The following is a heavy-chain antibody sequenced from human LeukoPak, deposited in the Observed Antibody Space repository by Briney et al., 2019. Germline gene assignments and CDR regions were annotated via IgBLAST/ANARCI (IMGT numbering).Heavy chain of an antibody. Sequence: GSLRLSCSASGFTFSSYWMSWVRQAPGKGLEGVANIKQDGSEKYYVDSVKGRFTISRDNAKNSLYLQMNSLRAEDTAVYYCAREAGLFTIFGVIDYWGQGTLVTVSS. CDR1: GFTFSSYW. CDR3: AREAGLFTIFGVIDY. V-gene: IGHV3-7*01. D-gene: IGHD3-3*01. J-gene: IGHJ4*02. CDR2: IKQDGSEK.